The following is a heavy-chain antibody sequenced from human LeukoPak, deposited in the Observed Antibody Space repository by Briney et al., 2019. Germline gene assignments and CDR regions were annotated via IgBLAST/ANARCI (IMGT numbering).Heavy chain of an antibody. V-gene: IGHV5-51*01. CDR3: ARHPSRLLEWLGHFDY. D-gene: IGHD3-3*01. J-gene: IGHJ4*02. CDR2: IYPDDSDT. Sequence: GESLKISCQGSGYSFTINWIGWVRQMPGKGLEWMGIIYPDDSDTRYSPSFQGQVTISADKSISTAYLQWSSLKASDTAMYYCARHPSRLLEWLGHFDYWGQGTLVTVSS. CDR1: GYSFTINW.